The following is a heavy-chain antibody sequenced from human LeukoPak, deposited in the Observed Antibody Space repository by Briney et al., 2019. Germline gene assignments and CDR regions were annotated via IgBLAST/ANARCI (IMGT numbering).Heavy chain of an antibody. CDR1: GYSFTSYW. V-gene: IGHV5-51*01. Sequence: GESLKISCKGSGYSFTSYWIGWVRQMPGKGLEWMGIIYPGDSDTRYSPSFQGQVTISADKSLSTAYLQWSSLKASDTAMYYCARQKTYYYGSDAFDIWGQGTMVTVSS. J-gene: IGHJ3*02. CDR3: ARQKTYYYGSDAFDI. CDR2: IYPGDSDT. D-gene: IGHD3-10*01.